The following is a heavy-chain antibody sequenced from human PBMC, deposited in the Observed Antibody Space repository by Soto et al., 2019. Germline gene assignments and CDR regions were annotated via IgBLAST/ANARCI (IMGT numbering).Heavy chain of an antibody. CDR3: ARRRYYGSGSYYYPYYYMDV. CDR2: INHSGST. Sequence: SETLSLTCAVYGGSFSGYYWSWIRQPPGKGLEWIGEINHSGSTNYNPSLKSRVTISVDTSKNQFSLKLSSVTAADTAVYYCARRRYYGSGSYYYPYYYMDVWGKGTTVTVSS. CDR1: GGSFSGYY. J-gene: IGHJ6*03. D-gene: IGHD3-10*01. V-gene: IGHV4-34*01.